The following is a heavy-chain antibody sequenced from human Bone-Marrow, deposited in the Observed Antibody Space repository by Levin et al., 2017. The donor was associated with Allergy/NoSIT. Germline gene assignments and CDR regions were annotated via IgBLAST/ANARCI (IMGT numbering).Heavy chain of an antibody. V-gene: IGHV3-9*01. CDR1: GFTFDDFA. J-gene: IGHJ4*02. Sequence: GGSLRLSCAASGFTFDDFAMHWVRQVPGKGLEWVSGINWNRGIIGYADSVKDRFTISRDNARNSLFLQMNRLGPEDTALYYCAKGLNWGSPTTFDDWGQGTLVTVSS. D-gene: IGHD7-27*01. CDR2: INWNRGII. CDR3: AKGLNWGSPTTFDD.